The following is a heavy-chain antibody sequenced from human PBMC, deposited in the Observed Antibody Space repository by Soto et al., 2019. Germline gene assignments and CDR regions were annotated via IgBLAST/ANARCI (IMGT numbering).Heavy chain of an antibody. CDR3: ARDYSGPFYYYGMDV. J-gene: IGHJ6*02. Sequence: GGSLRLSCAASGFTFSSYAMHWVRQAPGKGLEWVAVISYDGSNKYYADSVKGRFTISRDNSKNTLYLQMNSLRAEDTAVYYCARDYSGPFYYYGMDVWGQGTTVTVSS. D-gene: IGHD5-12*01. CDR2: ISYDGSNK. V-gene: IGHV3-30-3*01. CDR1: GFTFSSYA.